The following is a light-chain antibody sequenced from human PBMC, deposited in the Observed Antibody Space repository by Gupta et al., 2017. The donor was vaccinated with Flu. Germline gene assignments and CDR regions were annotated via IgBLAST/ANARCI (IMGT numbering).Light chain of an antibody. V-gene: IGLV2-14*03. CDR1: SSDIGGYNY. CDR3: SSFRSPSTHV. Sequence: QSALTQPASVSGSPGQSITISCTGTSSDIGGYNYVSCYQQHPGTAPKLMSYEVSNRPSGLSKRCDAYNSGTTALPNISGLQAEDAAFYYCSSFRSPSTHVFGTGTKVTVL. CDR2: EVS. J-gene: IGLJ1*01.